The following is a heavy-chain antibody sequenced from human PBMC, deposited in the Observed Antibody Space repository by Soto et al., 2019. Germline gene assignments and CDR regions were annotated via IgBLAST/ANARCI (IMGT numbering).Heavy chain of an antibody. CDR3: ARDRCSSNSCYSGVWFDP. CDR1: GDSASSNSAA. D-gene: IGHD2-2*01. J-gene: IGHJ5*02. Sequence: PSQTLSLTCAISGDSASSNSAAWNWIRQSPSRGLEWLGRTYYRSKWYNDYAVSVKSRITINPDTSKNQFSLQLNSVTPEDTAVYYCARDRCSSNSCYSGVWFDPWGQGTLVTVSS. V-gene: IGHV6-1*01. CDR2: TYYRSKWYN.